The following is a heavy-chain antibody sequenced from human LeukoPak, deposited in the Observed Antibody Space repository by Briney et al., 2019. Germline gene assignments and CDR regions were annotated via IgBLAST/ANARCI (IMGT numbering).Heavy chain of an antibody. CDR1: AFKFSFYG. V-gene: IGHV3-30*02. CDR3: ATECGENCYDDC. CDR2: IRHDGSNT. Sequence: GGSLRLSCAESAFKFSFYGIYWVRQAPGKGLEWVAFIRHDGSNTYYADSVKGRFTISRDNYKNMLYLQMNSLRGEDTAIYYCATECGENCYDDCWGQGTLVTASA. D-gene: IGHD2-21*01. J-gene: IGHJ4*02.